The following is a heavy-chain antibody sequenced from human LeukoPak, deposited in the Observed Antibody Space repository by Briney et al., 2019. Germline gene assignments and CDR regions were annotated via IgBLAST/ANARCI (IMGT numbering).Heavy chain of an antibody. CDR1: GGSISTYY. CDR3: ARNGYSYGFDT. CDR2: ISYSGST. D-gene: IGHD5-18*01. J-gene: IGHJ3*02. V-gene: IGHV4-59*08. Sequence: SETLSLTCTVSGGSISTYYWSWIRQPPGKGLEWIAYISYSGSTNYNPSLKSRVTISVDTSKNQFSLKLNSVTAADTAVYYCARNGYSYGFDTWGQGTMFTVSS.